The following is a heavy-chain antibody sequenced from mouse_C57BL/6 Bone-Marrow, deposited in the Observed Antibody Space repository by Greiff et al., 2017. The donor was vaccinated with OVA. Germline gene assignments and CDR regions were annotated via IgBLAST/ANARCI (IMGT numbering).Heavy chain of an antibody. J-gene: IGHJ2*01. V-gene: IGHV1-26*01. Sequence: EVQLQQSGPELVKPGASVKISCKASGYTFTDYYMNWVKQSHGKSLEWIGDINPNNGGTSYNQKFKGKATLTVDKSSSTAYMELRSLTSEDSAVYYCARRGSSGYDVYFDYWGQGTTLTVSS. CDR3: ARRGSSGYDVYFDY. CDR1: GYTFTDYY. D-gene: IGHD3-2*02. CDR2: INPNNGGT.